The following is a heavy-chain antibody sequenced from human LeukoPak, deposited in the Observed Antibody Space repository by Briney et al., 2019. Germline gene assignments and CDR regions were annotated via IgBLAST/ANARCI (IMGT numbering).Heavy chain of an antibody. CDR3: APDLRGADWSLDD. J-gene: IGHJ4*02. V-gene: IGHV3-11*03. D-gene: IGHD3-9*01. Sequence: GGSLRLSCAASGFTFSDYYMSWIRQAPGKGLEWVSYISSSSSYTNYADSVKGRFIISRDNSRDTLCLQMSSLRAEDTAVYYCAPDLRGADWSLDDWGQGTRVTVSP. CDR1: GFTFSDYY. CDR2: ISSSSSYT.